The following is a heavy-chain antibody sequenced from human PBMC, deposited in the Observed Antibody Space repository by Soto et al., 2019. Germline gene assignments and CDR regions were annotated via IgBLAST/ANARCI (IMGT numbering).Heavy chain of an antibody. J-gene: IGHJ4*02. CDR3: ARAGIQLGYY. Sequence: SETMSLTCTVSGGSTSSGDYYWSWIRQPPGKGLEWIGYIYYSGSTYYNPSLKSRVTISVDTSKNQFSLKLSSVTAADTAVYYCARAGIQLGYYWGQGTLVTVSS. CDR1: GGSTSSGDYY. CDR2: IYYSGST. D-gene: IGHD5-18*01. V-gene: IGHV4-30-4*01.